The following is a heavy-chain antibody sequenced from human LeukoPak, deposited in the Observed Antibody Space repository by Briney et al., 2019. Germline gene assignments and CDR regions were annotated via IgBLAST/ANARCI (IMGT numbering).Heavy chain of an antibody. Sequence: PSETLSLTCTVSGGSISSSSYYWGWIRQPPGKGLEWIGSIYYSGSTYYNPSLKSRVTISVDKSKNQFSLKLSSVTAADTAVYYCAREIEVVAVAGNWFDPWGQGTLVTVSS. CDR2: IYYSGST. CDR3: AREIEVVAVAGNWFDP. J-gene: IGHJ5*02. V-gene: IGHV4-39*07. D-gene: IGHD6-19*01. CDR1: GGSISSSSYY.